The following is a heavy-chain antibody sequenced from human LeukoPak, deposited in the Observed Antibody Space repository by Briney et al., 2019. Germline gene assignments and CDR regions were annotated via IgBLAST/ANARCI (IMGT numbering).Heavy chain of an antibody. CDR3: ARLNYRGGEALHFDS. CDR1: AGSISNYY. Sequence: SETLSLTCTVSAGSISNYYWGWIRQPPGKGLEYIGYIHSDGTTNYNPSLRSRVTVSLDTSRIQFSLRLYSVTAADTAVYFCARLNYRGGEALHFDSWGQGTQVTVSS. CDR2: IHSDGTT. J-gene: IGHJ4*02. V-gene: IGHV4-4*09. D-gene: IGHD3-16*01.